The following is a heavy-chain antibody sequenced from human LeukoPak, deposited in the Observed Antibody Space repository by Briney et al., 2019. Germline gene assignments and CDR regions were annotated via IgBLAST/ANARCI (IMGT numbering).Heavy chain of an antibody. J-gene: IGHJ3*02. Sequence: ASVKVSCKASGYTFTGYYMHWVRQAPGQGLEWMGWINPNSGGTNYAQKFQGRVTMTRDTSISTAYMELSRLRSDDTAVDYCARDRGGIVVVINDLDIWGQGTMVTVSS. V-gene: IGHV1-2*02. CDR1: GYTFTGYY. D-gene: IGHD3-22*01. CDR3: ARDRGGIVVVINDLDI. CDR2: INPNSGGT.